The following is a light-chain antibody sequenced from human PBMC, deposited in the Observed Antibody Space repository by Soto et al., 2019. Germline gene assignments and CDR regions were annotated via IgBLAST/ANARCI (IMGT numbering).Light chain of an antibody. CDR2: DAS. CDR1: QDINDY. J-gene: IGKJ3*01. CDR3: QQYDKLVFT. V-gene: IGKV1-33*01. Sequence: DIQMTQSPSSLSASVGDRVTITCQASQDINDYLNWYQQKPGKAPKLLIYDASNLETGIPSRFSGSGAGTDFSFTISSLHPEDLATYFCQQYDKLVFTFCPGTKVEIK.